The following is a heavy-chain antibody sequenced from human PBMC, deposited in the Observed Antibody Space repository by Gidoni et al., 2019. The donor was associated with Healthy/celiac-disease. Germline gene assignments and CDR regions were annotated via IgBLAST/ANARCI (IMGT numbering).Heavy chain of an antibody. CDR1: GFTFRSYA. CDR2: ISGSGGST. J-gene: IGHJ4*02. D-gene: IGHD3-16*01. CDR3: AKDRHDYVWGSYAGFDY. Sequence: EVQLLESGGGLVQPGGSMRLSCSASGFTFRSYAMSWVRQAPGKGLEGVSAISGSGGSTYYADSVKGRFTISRDNSKNTLYLQMNSLRAEDTAVYYCAKDRHDYVWGSYAGFDYWGQGTLVTVSS. V-gene: IGHV3-23*01.